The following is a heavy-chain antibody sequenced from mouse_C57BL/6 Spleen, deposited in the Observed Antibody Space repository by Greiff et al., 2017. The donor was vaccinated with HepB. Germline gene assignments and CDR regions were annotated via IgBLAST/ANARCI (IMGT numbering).Heavy chain of an antibody. J-gene: IGHJ3*01. V-gene: IGHV1-69*01. D-gene: IGHD2-3*01. CDR2: IDPSDSYT. CDR1: GYTFTSYW. CDR3: ARSGDDYYWFAY. Sequence: VQLQQPGAELVMPGASVKLSCKASGYTFTSYWMHWVKQRPGQGLEWIGEIDPSDSYTNYNQKFKGKSTLTVDKSSSTAYMQLSSLTSEDAAVYYCARSGDDYYWFAYWGQGTLVTVSA.